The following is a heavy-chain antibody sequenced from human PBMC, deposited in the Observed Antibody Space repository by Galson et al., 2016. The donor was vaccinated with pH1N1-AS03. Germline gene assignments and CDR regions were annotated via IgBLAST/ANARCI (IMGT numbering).Heavy chain of an antibody. V-gene: IGHV3-7*03. J-gene: IGHJ4*02. CDR2: IKKDGGEK. CDR1: GFIFGDYG. D-gene: IGHD3-10*01. Sequence: SLRLSCAASGFIFGDYGMSWVRQAPGKGLEWVANIKKDGGEKYYVDSVRGRFTISRDNAKKSLYLQMSSLRVEDTAVYYCASSGFWGRGTLVAVSS. CDR3: ASSGF.